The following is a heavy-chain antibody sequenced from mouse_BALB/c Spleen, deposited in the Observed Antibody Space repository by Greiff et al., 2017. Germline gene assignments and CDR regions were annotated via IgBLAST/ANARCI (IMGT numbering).Heavy chain of an antibody. Sequence: VQLQQSGPGLVQPSQCLSITCTASGFSLTSYGVHWVRQSPGKGLEWLGVIWSGGSTDYYAAFISRLSISKDNSKSHVFFKMNSLLANDTAIYYCAGEAYYGNDVAYWGQGTLVTVSA. V-gene: IGHV2-2*02. CDR1: GFSLTSYG. D-gene: IGHD2-9*01. CDR3: AGEAYYGNDVAY. CDR2: IWSGGST. J-gene: IGHJ3*01.